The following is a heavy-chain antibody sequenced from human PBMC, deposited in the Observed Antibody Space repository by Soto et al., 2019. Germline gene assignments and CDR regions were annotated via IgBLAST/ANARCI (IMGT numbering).Heavy chain of an antibody. CDR1: GFSFSTSGVG. J-gene: IGHJ5*02. D-gene: IGHD3-10*01. Sequence: SGPTLVSPTQTLTLTCTFSGFSFSTSGVGVGWIRQPPGKALEWLALIYWDDNKRYSPSLKSRLTITKDTSKKQVVLTMTNMEPVDTATYYCVHREITQNWFDPWGQGTLVTVSS. CDR2: IYWDDNK. CDR3: VHREITQNWFDP. V-gene: IGHV2-5*02.